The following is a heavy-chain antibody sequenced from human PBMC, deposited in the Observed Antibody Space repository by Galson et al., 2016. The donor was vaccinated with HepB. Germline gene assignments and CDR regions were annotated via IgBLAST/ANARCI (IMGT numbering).Heavy chain of an antibody. CDR1: GYNFVYRT. V-gene: IGHV1-3*01. CDR3: AKDLPGALRAFDV. J-gene: IGHJ3*01. CDR2: INPGNGNT. Sequence: SVKVSCKASGYNFVYRTLHWVRQAPGQRLEWMGWINPGNGNTRYSQRFQGRVTITRDTSATTAYMALSGLKSEDTAIYYCAKDLPGALRAFDVWGQGNRVIVSS. D-gene: IGHD1-14*01.